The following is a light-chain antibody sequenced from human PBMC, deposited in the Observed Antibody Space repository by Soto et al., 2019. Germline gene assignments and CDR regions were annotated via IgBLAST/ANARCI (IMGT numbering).Light chain of an antibody. Sequence: QSALTQPPSASGSPGQSVTISCTGTSSDVGGYNYVSWYQQHPGKAPKLMIYEVSKRPSGVPDRFSGSKSGNTASLNVSGLQAEDEADYYCSSYAGSNNFWVCGGGTKLTVL. V-gene: IGLV2-8*01. J-gene: IGLJ3*02. CDR3: SSYAGSNNFWV. CDR1: SSDVGGYNY. CDR2: EVS.